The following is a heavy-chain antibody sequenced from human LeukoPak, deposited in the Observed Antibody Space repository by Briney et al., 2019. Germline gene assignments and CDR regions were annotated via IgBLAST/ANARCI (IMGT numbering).Heavy chain of an antibody. CDR2: INHSGST. V-gene: IGHV4-34*01. J-gene: IGHJ4*02. CDR1: GGSFSGYY. D-gene: IGHD2-15*01. CDR3: ARGWSNIVVVVAATLPDY. Sequence: PSETLSLTCAVSGGSFSGYYWSWIRQPPGKGLEWIGEINHSGSTNYNPSLKSRVTISVDTSKNQFSLKLSSVTAADTAVYYCARGWSNIVVVVAATLPDYWGQGTLVTVSS.